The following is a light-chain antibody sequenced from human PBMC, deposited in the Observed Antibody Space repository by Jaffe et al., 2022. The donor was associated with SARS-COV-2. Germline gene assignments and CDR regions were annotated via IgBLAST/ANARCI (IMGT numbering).Light chain of an antibody. V-gene: IGKV3-20*01. Sequence: EIELTQSPGSLSLSPGERATLSCRANQIINGAYLAWYQQKPGQVPRLVLQGASTRASGVPLRFSGSGSGTDFTLTISRLEPEDFAVYYCQQFGAFGQGTKVEVK. CDR3: QQFGA. CDR1: QIINGAY. J-gene: IGKJ1*01. CDR2: GAS.